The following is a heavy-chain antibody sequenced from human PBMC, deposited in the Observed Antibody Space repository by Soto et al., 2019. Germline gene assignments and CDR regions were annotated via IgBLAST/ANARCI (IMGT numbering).Heavy chain of an antibody. CDR2: ISSSSSYT. D-gene: IGHD4-17*01. J-gene: IGHJ5*02. CDR3: ARGSYGDYGWFDP. Sequence: EVQLVESGGGLVKSGGSLRLSCAASGFTFSSHCMNWVRQAPGKGLEWVSSISSSSSYTSYVDSVKGRFTISRDNAKNSLYLQMNSLRDEDTAVYYCARGSYGDYGWFDPWGQGTLVTVSS. V-gene: IGHV3-21*01. CDR1: GFTFSSHC.